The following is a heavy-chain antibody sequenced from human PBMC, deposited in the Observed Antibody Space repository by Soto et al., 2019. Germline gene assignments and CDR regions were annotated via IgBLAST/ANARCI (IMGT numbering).Heavy chain of an antibody. J-gene: IGHJ4*02. CDR1: GFSLSTSGVG. D-gene: IGHD3-22*01. CDR2: IYWDDDK. V-gene: IGHV2-5*02. CDR3: AHRLPYYHDTSGYYYDY. Sequence: QITLKESGPTLVKPTQTLTLTCTFSGFSLSTSGVGVGWIRQPPGKALEWLALIYWDDDKRYSPSLKSRLTITKHTSKSQVVLTITNMDPVDTATYYCAHRLPYYHDTSGYYYDYWGQGTLVTVSS.